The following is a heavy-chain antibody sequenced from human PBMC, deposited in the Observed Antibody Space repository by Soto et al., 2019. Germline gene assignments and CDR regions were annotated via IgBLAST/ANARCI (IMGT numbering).Heavy chain of an antibody. CDR1: GGSISSYY. D-gene: IGHD3-3*01. CDR2: IYYSGST. J-gene: IGHJ5*02. V-gene: IGHV4-59*01. Sequence: SETLSVTCTVAGGSISSYYWSWIRQPPGKGLEWIGYIYYSGSTNYNPSLKSRVTISVDTSKNQFSLKLSSVTAADTAVYYCARGFGGSSSWFDPWGQGTLVTVSS. CDR3: ARGFGGSSSWFDP.